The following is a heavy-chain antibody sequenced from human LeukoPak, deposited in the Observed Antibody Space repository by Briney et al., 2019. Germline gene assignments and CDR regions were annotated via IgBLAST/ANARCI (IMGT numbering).Heavy chain of an antibody. V-gene: IGHV4-34*01. CDR1: GGSFSGYY. CDR3: ARHSSGFDY. CDR2: INHSGST. J-gene: IGHJ4*02. Sequence: SGTLSLTCAVYGGSFSGYYWSWIRQPPGKGLEWIGEINHSGSTNYNPSLKSRVTISVDTSKNQFSLKLSSVTAADTAVYYCARHSSGFDYWGQGTLVTVSS. D-gene: IGHD3-22*01.